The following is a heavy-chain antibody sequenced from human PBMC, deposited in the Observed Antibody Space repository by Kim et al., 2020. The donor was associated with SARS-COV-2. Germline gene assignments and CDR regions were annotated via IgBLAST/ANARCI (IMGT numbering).Heavy chain of an antibody. CDR2: ST. J-gene: IGHJ4*02. CDR3: AREKTISLDY. D-gene: IGHD3-3*01. V-gene: IGHV1-46*01. Sequence: STSYAQKFQGRVTMTRDTSTSTVYMELSSLRSEDTAVYYCAREKTISLDYWGQGTLVTVSS.